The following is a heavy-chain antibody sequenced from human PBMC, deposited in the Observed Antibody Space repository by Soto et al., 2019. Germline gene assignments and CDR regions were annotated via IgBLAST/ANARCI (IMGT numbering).Heavy chain of an antibody. CDR3: ARGNWFDP. V-gene: IGHV4-34*01. J-gene: IGHJ5*02. Sequence: SETLSLTCAVYGGSFSDYDWSWIRQPPGKGLEWIGEINHSGSTIYNPSLRGRVTMSVDASQKHFSLRLTSVTAADTAVYYCARGNWFDPWGQGTLVTVSS. CDR1: GGSFSDYD. CDR2: INHSGST.